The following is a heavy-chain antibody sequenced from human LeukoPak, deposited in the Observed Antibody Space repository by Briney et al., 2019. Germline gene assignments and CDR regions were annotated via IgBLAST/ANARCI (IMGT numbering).Heavy chain of an antibody. Sequence: SETLSLTCTVSGDSISSRSYYWRWVRQPAGKGLEWIERIYTSGSTNYNPSLKSRVTISVDTSKNQFSLKLSSVTAADTAVYYCARVTGYMIEDYFDYWGQGTLVTVSS. CDR2: IYTSGST. V-gene: IGHV4-61*02. J-gene: IGHJ4*02. CDR3: ARVTGYMIEDYFDY. D-gene: IGHD3-22*01. CDR1: GDSISSRSYY.